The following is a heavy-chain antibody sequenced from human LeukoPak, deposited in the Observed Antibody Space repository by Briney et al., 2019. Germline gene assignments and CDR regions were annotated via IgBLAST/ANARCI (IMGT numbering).Heavy chain of an antibody. CDR1: GFNFDDYA. V-gene: IGHV3-9*01. Sequence: GRSLRLSSATSGFNFDDYAIHWVRQVPGKGLEWVAGISGNSGSIGYADSVKGRFTISRDNAKNSLYLQMNSLRVEDTALYYCAKDREYSSSWDNGLDPWGQGTLVTVSS. CDR3: AKDREYSSSWDNGLDP. CDR2: ISGNSGSI. J-gene: IGHJ5*02. D-gene: IGHD6-13*01.